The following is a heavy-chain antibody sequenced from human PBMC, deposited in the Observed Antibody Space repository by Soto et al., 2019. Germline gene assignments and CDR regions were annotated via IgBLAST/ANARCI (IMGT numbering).Heavy chain of an antibody. D-gene: IGHD3-3*01. CDR3: ARNSGHSDFDY. CDR1: SDSISSRNW. V-gene: IGHV4-4*02. Sequence: QVQLQESSAGLVKPSGTLSLTCAVSSDSISSRNWWTWVRQPPGKGLEWIGEIYHSGSTNCNPSLKSRVTISVDKSKNQFSLKLSSVTAADTAVYYCARNSGHSDFDYWGQGILVTVSS. J-gene: IGHJ4*02. CDR2: IYHSGST.